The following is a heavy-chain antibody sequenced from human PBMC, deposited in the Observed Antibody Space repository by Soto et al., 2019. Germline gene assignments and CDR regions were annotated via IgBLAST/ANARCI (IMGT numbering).Heavy chain of an antibody. V-gene: IGHV3-74*01. J-gene: IGHJ3*02. D-gene: IGHD3-3*01. CDR2: INSDGSST. CDR1: GFTFSSYW. CDR3: ARSAYDFWSGYRYDAFDI. Sequence: GGSLRLSSAPSGFTFSSYWMHSVRQAPGKGLVWVSRINSDGSSTSYADSVKGRFTISRDNAKNTLYLQMNSLRAEDTAVYYCARSAYDFWSGYRYDAFDIWGQGTMVTVSS.